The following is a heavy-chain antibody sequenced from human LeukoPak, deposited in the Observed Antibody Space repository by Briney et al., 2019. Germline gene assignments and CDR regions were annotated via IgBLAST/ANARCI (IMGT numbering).Heavy chain of an antibody. V-gene: IGHV3-73*01. D-gene: IGHD3-9*01. CDR3: AGDYNFLTGLNY. CDR2: IGRQGDSDAT. CDR1: GLTLSGSG. Sequence: GGSLKLSCAASGLTLSGSGIHWVRQASGKGLEWLGRIGRQGDSDATRYAASLKGKFTISRVDSRNTAYLQMNSLKTEDTAVYYCAGDYNFLTGLNYWGQGTLVTVSS. J-gene: IGHJ4*02.